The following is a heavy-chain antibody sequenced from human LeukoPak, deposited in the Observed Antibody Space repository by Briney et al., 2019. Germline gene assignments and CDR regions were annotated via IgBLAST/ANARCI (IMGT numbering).Heavy chain of an antibody. CDR1: GYSISIGYY. CDR2: MYHSGST. V-gene: IGHV4-38-2*02. Sequence: SETLSLTCTVSGYSISIGYYWGWIRQSPGKGLEWIATMYHSGSTYYNPSLNSRVTISVDTSKNQFSLKLSSVTAADTAVYYCARDPAYYYGSGSYYHDAFDIWGQGTMVTVSS. D-gene: IGHD3-10*01. CDR3: ARDPAYYYGSGSYYHDAFDI. J-gene: IGHJ3*02.